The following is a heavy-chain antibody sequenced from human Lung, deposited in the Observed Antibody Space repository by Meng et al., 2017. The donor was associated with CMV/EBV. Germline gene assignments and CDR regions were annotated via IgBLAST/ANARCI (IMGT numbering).Heavy chain of an antibody. V-gene: IGHV4-39*01. CDR1: GGSISSSSYY. J-gene: IGHJ6*01. CDR3: SIYATIFGVVDPNYYGMDV. CDR2: IYYSGGT. Sequence: SETLSLXCTVSGGSISSSSYYWGWIRQPPGKGLEWIGSIYYSGGTYYNPSIKSRVTISVDTSKNQFSLKLSSVTAADTAVYYCSIYATIFGVVDPNYYGMDVWGQGNXVNGAS. D-gene: IGHD3-3*01.